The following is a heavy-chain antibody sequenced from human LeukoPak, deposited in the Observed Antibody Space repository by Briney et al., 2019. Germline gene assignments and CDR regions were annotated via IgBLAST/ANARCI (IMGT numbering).Heavy chain of an antibody. V-gene: IGHV4-31*03. D-gene: IGHD6-19*01. Sequence: SRTLSLTCSVSGVSISISGFYWNWIRQLPGKGLEWIGYTYNSGNTYYNPSFGSRVTISTDTFMNQFFLKSHSVTAADTAVYYCARSSGWRDAFDFWGRGTMVTVSS. CDR1: GVSISISGFY. CDR3: ARSSGWRDAFDF. J-gene: IGHJ3*01. CDR2: TYNSGNT.